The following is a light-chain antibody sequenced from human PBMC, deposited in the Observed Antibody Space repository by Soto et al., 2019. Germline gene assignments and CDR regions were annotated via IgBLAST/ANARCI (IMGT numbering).Light chain of an antibody. CDR3: QQFGDLTFI. Sequence: DIQMTQSPSTLSASVGDRVTITCRASQSIRSHLNWYQQKPGQAPKLLIYDASGLEVGVPSRFSGSGSGTHFTLTISGLQPEDIATYYCQQFGDLTFIFGQGTRLEIK. J-gene: IGKJ5*01. V-gene: IGKV1-33*01. CDR2: DAS. CDR1: QSIRSH.